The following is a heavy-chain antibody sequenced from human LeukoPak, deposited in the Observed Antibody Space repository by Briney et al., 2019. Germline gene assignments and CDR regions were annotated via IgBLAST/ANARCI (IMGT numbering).Heavy chain of an antibody. D-gene: IGHD3-10*01. V-gene: IGHV3-48*03. CDR2: ISTSGRTT. Sequence: GGSLRLSCAASGFTFSSYAMSWVRQAPGKGLEWLSYISTSGRTTYYADSVKGRFTISRDNAKNSLYLQMSSLRAEDTAVYYCARDRTMVRGLANYFYGMDVWGQGTTVIVSS. J-gene: IGHJ6*02. CDR1: GFTFSSYA. CDR3: ARDRTMVRGLANYFYGMDV.